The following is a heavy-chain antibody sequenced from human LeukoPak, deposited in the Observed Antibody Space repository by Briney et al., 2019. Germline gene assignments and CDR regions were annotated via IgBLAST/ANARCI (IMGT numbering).Heavy chain of an antibody. CDR2: IWYDGSNK. V-gene: IGHV3-30*02. J-gene: IGHJ6*03. D-gene: IGHD1-14*01. Sequence: GGSLRLSCAASGFTFSSYGMHWVRQAPGKGLEWVAVIWYDGSNKYYADSVKGRFTISRDNSKNTLYLQMNSLRAEDTALYYCAKDNHGFYYYYYMDVWGKGTTVTVSS. CDR1: GFTFSSYG. CDR3: AKDNHGFYYYYYMDV.